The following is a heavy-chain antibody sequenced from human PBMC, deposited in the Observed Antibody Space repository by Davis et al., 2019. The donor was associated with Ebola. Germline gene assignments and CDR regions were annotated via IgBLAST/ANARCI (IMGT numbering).Heavy chain of an antibody. CDR3: AEGGTNNFLGAN. D-gene: IGHD2-8*01. V-gene: IGHV3-23*01. CDR2: SSASGADI. J-gene: IGHJ4*02. CDR1: GFTFSNYA. Sequence: PGGSLRLSCAASGFTFSNYAMSWVRQAPGGGLEWVSGSSASGADIKYADSVRGRFSISRDDSKNTLYLQMDSLRAEDTAVFYCAEGGTNNFLGANWGQGTLVTVSS.